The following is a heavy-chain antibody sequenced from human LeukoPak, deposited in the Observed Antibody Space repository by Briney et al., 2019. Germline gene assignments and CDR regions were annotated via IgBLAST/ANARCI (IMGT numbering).Heavy chain of an antibody. D-gene: IGHD6-6*01. V-gene: IGHV4-59*13. CDR2: IFYSWNT. Sequence: SETLSLTCTVSGGSISTYYWSWIRQSPGEGVEGIGYIFYSWNTDYNPSLQSRVTISLDTSKNQFSLKLSSVTAADTALYYCARGSSSSSVLGYYYYYMDVWGKGTTVTVSS. CDR1: GGSISTYY. J-gene: IGHJ6*03. CDR3: ARGSSSSSVLGYYYYYMDV.